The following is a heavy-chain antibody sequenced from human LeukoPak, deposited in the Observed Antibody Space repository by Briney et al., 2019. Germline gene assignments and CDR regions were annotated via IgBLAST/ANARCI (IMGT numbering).Heavy chain of an antibody. D-gene: IGHD3-3*01. CDR3: TTDFWSGSLDAFDI. Sequence: GGSLRLSCAASGFTFSSYWMNWVRQAPGKGLEWVGRIKSKTDGGTTDYAAPVKGRFTISRDDSKNTLYLQMNSLKTEDTAVYYCTTDFWSGSLDAFDIWGQGTMVTVSS. V-gene: IGHV3-15*01. CDR1: GFTFSSYW. CDR2: IKSKTDGGTT. J-gene: IGHJ3*02.